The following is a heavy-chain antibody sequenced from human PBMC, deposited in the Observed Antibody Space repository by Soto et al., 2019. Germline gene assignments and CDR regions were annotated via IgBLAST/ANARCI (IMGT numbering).Heavy chain of an antibody. CDR1: GYTFTGYY. J-gene: IGHJ6*02. Sequence: ASVKVSCKASGYTFTGYYMHWVRQAPGQGLEWMGWINPNSGGTNYAQKFQGWVTMTRDTSISTAYMELSRLRSDDTAVYYCARAQRTTGTTSGYYGMDVWGQGTTVTVSS. D-gene: IGHD1-1*01. CDR3: ARAQRTTGTTSGYYGMDV. CDR2: INPNSGGT. V-gene: IGHV1-2*04.